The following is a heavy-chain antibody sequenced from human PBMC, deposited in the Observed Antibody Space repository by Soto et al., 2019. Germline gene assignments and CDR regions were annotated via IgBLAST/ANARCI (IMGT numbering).Heavy chain of an antibody. CDR2: IYHSGST. V-gene: IGHV4-4*02. CDR3: ASSGYCSSTSCHDAFDI. D-gene: IGHD2-2*01. CDR1: SGSISSSNW. J-gene: IGHJ3*02. Sequence: SETLSLTCAVSSGSISSSNWWSWVRQPPGKGLEWIGEIYHSGSTNYNPSLKSRVTISVDKSKNQFSLKLSSVTAADTAVYYCASSGYCSSTSCHDAFDIWGQGTMVTVSS.